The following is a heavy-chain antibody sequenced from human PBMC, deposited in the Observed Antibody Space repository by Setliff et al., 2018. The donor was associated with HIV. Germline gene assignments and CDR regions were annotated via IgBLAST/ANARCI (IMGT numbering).Heavy chain of an antibody. CDR1: GFTFSNYY. CDR2: ISYSSSSI. J-gene: IGHJ3*01. CDR3: ARSYYDATGYYVETFDF. Sequence: GGSLRLSCAASGFTFSNYYMSWIRQAPGKGLEWLSYISYSSSSIYYADSVKGRFTISRDNAKNSLYLQMNNLRAEETAVYYCARSYYDATGYYVETFDFWGQGTMVTVSS. V-gene: IGHV3-11*04. D-gene: IGHD1-26*01.